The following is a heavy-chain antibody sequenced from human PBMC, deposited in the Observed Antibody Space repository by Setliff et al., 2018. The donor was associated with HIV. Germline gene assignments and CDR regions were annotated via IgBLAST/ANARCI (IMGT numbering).Heavy chain of an antibody. J-gene: IGHJ3*02. CDR1: GGSISGYY. CDR3: AREHFWSGYYSYDAFDI. D-gene: IGHD3-3*02. V-gene: IGHV4-4*09. CDR2: TYSSGST. Sequence: KPSETLSLTCSVSGGSISGYYWTWIRQPPGKGLEWIGYTYSSGSTNYNPSLKSRVTISVDTSKNQFSLKLSSVTAADTAVYYCAREHFWSGYYSYDAFDIWGQGTMVTVSS.